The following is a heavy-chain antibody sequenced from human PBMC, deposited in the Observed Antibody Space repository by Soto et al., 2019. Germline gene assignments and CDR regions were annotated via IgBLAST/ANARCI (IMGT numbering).Heavy chain of an antibody. V-gene: IGHV4-34*01. J-gene: IGHJ6*03. Sequence: QVQLQQWGAGLLKPSETLSLTFAVYGGSFSGYYWSWIRQPPGKGLDWSGEINHSGSTNYNPSLKSRVTISVDTSKNQFSLKLSSVTAADTAVYYCARVVAAAGRETYYYYYYMDVWGKGTTVTVSS. CDR2: INHSGST. CDR3: ARVVAAAGRETYYYYYYMDV. D-gene: IGHD6-13*01. CDR1: GGSFSGYY.